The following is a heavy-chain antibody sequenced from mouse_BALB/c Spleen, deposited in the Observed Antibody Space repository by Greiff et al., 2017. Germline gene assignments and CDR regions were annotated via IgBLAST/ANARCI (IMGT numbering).Heavy chain of an antibody. Sequence: EVHLVESGGGLVQPVESLKLSCESNEYECPSHDMSWVCKTSEKRLESVAAFNSDGGSIYYPDTMARRFISSRDNTKKTLYLQLSSLRSVDTALYYCARLGYGCDWFGYWDHGTLVTVYA. CDR2: FNSDGGSI. V-gene: IGHV5-2*01. D-gene: IGHD1-2*01. J-gene: IGHJ3*01. CDR1: EYECPSHD. CDR3: ARLGYGCDWFGY.